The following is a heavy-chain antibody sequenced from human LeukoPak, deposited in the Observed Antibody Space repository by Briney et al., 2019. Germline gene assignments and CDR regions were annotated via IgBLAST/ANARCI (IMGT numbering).Heavy chain of an antibody. D-gene: IGHD5-24*01. CDR3: ARDRRDGYNLVY. CDR1: GFTFSSYS. Sequence: PGGSLRLSCAASGFTFSSYSMNWVRQAPGKGLEWVSSISSSSSYIYYADSVKGRFTISRDNSKNTLYLQMSGLRADDTAVYYCARDRRDGYNLVYWGQGALVTVSS. J-gene: IGHJ4*02. V-gene: IGHV3-21*01. CDR2: ISSSSSYI.